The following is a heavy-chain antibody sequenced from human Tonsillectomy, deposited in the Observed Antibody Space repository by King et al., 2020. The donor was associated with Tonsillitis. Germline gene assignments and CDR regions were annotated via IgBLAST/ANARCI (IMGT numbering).Heavy chain of an antibody. CDR3: ASLVDTAMVTPGY. CDR2: SIPIFGTA. Sequence: QLVQSGAEVKKPGSSVKVSCKASGGTFSSYAISWVRQAPGQGLEWMGGSIPIFGTANYAQKFQGRVTITADKSTSTAYMERSSLRSEDTAVYYCASLVDTAMVTPGYWGQGTLVTVSS. V-gene: IGHV1-69*06. D-gene: IGHD5-18*01. CDR1: GGTFSSYA. J-gene: IGHJ4*02.